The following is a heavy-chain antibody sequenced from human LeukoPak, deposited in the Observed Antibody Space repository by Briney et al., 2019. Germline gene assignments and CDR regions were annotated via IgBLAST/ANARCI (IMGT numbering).Heavy chain of an antibody. J-gene: IGHJ4*01. D-gene: IGHD2-2*01. CDR2: INPSGGST. CDR1: GYTFTSYY. V-gene: IGHV1-46*01. Sequence: ASVKVSCKASGYTFTSYYMHWVRQAPGQGLEWMAIINPSGGSTSYAQKFQGRVTMTRDTSTSTVYMELSSLRSEDTAVYYCALLGVVPAAMSYYFDYLGQGTLVTVSS. CDR3: ALLGVVPAAMSYYFDY.